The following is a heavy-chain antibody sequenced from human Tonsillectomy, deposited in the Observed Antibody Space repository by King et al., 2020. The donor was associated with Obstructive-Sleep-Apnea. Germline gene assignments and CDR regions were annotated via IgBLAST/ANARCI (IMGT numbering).Heavy chain of an antibody. Sequence: QLVQSGGGLVKPGGSLRLSCAASGFTFSSYSMNWVRQAPGKGLEWVSSISSSSGYIYYADSVKGRFTISRDNAQNSLYLQMNSLRAEDTALYYCARSTGRYYFDYWGQGTLVTVSS. V-gene: IGHV3-21*01. CDR1: GFTFSSYS. J-gene: IGHJ4*02. CDR3: ARSTGRYYFDY. D-gene: IGHD2-8*02. CDR2: ISSSSGYI.